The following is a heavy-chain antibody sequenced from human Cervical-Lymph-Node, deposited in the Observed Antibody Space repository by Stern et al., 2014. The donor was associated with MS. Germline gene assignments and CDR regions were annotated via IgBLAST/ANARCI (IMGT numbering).Heavy chain of an antibody. J-gene: IGHJ3*02. CDR1: GYIFTDYY. D-gene: IGHD1-1*01. CDR3: ATTRDAFDI. Sequence: QVQLVQSGAEVKKPGASVKVSCKASGYIFTDYYIHWVRQAPGQGLEWMGRINPNSGGTNSAQTVQCRVIMTKDTSITTAYMELSRLRSDDTAVYYCATTRDAFDIWGQGTMVTVSS. V-gene: IGHV1-2*06. CDR2: INPNSGGT.